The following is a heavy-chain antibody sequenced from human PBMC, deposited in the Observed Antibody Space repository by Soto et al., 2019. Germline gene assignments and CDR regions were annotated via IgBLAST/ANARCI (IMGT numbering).Heavy chain of an antibody. Sequence: PLAILSLTYTVSGGSISSYYWSWIRQPPGKGLEWIGYIYYSGSTNYNPSLKSRVTISVDTSKNQFSLKLSSVTAADTAVYYCARGYSPQTVPFDYWGQGTLATVSS. CDR2: IYYSGST. V-gene: IGHV4-59*01. CDR1: GGSISSYY. J-gene: IGHJ4*02. CDR3: ARGYSPQTVPFDY. D-gene: IGHD5-18*01.